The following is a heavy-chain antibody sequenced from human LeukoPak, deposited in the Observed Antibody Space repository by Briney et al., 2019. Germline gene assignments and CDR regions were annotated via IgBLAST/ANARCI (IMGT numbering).Heavy chain of an antibody. V-gene: IGHV4-4*09. Sequence: PSETLSLTCTVSGGSISSYYWSWIRQPPGKGLEWIGYIYTSGSTNYNPSLKSRVTISVDTSKNQFSLKLSSVTAADTAVYYCARGGSARRGAYFDYWGQGTLVTVSS. D-gene: IGHD3-10*01. CDR3: ARGGSARRGAYFDY. CDR1: GGSISSYY. CDR2: IYTSGST. J-gene: IGHJ4*02.